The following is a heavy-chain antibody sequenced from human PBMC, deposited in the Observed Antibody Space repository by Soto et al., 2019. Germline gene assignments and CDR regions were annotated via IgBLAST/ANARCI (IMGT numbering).Heavy chain of an antibody. Sequence: ASVKVSCKASGYTFTSYDINWVRQATGQGLEWMGWMNPNSGNTGYAQKFQGRVTMTRNTSISTAYMELSSLRSEDTAVYYCARGRAIACNPALFYWGQGTLVTVSS. D-gene: IGHD6-25*01. CDR1: GYTFTSYD. CDR2: MNPNSGNT. J-gene: IGHJ4*02. CDR3: ARGRAIACNPALFY. V-gene: IGHV1-8*01.